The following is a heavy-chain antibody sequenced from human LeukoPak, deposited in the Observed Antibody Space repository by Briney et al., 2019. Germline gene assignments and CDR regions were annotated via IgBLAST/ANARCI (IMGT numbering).Heavy chain of an antibody. Sequence: ASVKVSCKASGYTFTSYAMNWVRQAPGQGREWMGWINTNTGNPTYAQGFTGRFVFSLDTSVSTAYLQISSLKAEDTAVYYCARDVSPPPTIWFGELHNWFDHWGQGTLVTVSS. J-gene: IGHJ5*02. CDR1: GYTFTSYA. V-gene: IGHV7-4-1*02. CDR2: INTNTGNP. D-gene: IGHD3-10*01. CDR3: ARDVSPPPTIWFGELHNWFDH.